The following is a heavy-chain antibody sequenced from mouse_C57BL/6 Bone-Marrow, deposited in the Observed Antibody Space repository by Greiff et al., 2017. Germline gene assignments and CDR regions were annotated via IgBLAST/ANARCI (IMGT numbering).Heavy chain of an antibody. Sequence: VMLVESGAALVRPGASVQLSCKASGYTFTDYYINWVKQRPGQGLEWISRLYPGSGNTYYNEKFKGKATLTAEKPSSTAYMQLSSLTSEDSAVYFCAANWDKGYWGQGTTLTVSS. D-gene: IGHD4-1*01. J-gene: IGHJ2*01. CDR1: GYTFTDYY. V-gene: IGHV1-76*01. CDR3: AANWDKGY. CDR2: LYPGSGNT.